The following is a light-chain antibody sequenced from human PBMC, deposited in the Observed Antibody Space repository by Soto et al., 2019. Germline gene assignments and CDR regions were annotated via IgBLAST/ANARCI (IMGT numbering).Light chain of an antibody. CDR3: LSSDSSLSVV. V-gene: IGLV1-40*01. CDR1: SSNIGAGYD. J-gene: IGLJ2*01. CDR2: GNT. Sequence: QSVLTQPPSVSGAPGQRVTISCTGSSSNIGAGYDVHWYQQLPGRAPKLLIYGNTNRPSGVPDRFSGSKSGTSASLAITGLQDEDEADYYCLSSDSSLSVVFGGGTKVTVL.